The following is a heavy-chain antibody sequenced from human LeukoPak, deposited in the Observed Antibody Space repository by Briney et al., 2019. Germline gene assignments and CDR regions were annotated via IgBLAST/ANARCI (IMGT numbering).Heavy chain of an antibody. CDR1: GGSISSSSYY. J-gene: IGHJ3*02. Sequence: SETLSLTCTVSGGSISSSSYYWGWIRQPPGKGLEWIGSIYYSGSTYYNPSLKSRVTISVDTSKNQFSLKLSSVTAADTAVYYCAREDGTAMDNAFDIWSQGTMVTVSS. CDR3: AREDGTAMDNAFDI. D-gene: IGHD5-18*01. CDR2: IYYSGST. V-gene: IGHV4-39*07.